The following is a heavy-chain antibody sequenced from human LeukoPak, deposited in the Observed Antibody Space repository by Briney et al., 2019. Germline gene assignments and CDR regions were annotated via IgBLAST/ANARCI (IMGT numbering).Heavy chain of an antibody. Sequence: KPSETLSLTCTVSGGSTSSYYWSWIRQPPGKGLEWIGYVYYSGSTNYNPSLKSRVYISVDTSNNQFSLKLRSVTAEDTAVYYCARGGYYDSSGPDDYWGQGTLVTVSS. CDR1: GGSTSSYY. J-gene: IGHJ4*02. D-gene: IGHD3-22*01. CDR2: VYYSGST. CDR3: ARGGYYDSSGPDDY. V-gene: IGHV4-59*01.